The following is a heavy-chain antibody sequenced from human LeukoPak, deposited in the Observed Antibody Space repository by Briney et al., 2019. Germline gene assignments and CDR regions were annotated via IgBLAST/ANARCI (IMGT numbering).Heavy chain of an antibody. CDR2: IKEDGSEK. CDR1: GFTFSNYW. Sequence: GGSLRLSCAASGFTFSNYWMSWVRQAPGKGLGWVANIKEDGSEKYYVDSVRGRFTISRDNAKNSLSLQMNSLRAEDTAVYYCVRYTRRYPFDYWGQGILVTVSS. V-gene: IGHV3-7*04. J-gene: IGHJ4*02. CDR3: VRYTRRYPFDY. D-gene: IGHD2-2*02.